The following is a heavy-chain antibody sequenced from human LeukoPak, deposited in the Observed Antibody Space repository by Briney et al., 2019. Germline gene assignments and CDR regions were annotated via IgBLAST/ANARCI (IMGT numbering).Heavy chain of an antibody. CDR1: GGSIISYY. CDR3: AKRQGPNSGSYDYFDP. V-gene: IGHV4-4*09. Sequence: SETLSLTCTVSGGSIISYYWSWIRQPRGQGLEWIAYIHSSGYTNYNPSLKSRVTISADTSKNQFSLKVTSVTAADTAVYYCAKRQGPNSGSYDYFDPWGQGTLVTVSS. J-gene: IGHJ5*02. CDR2: IHSSGYT. D-gene: IGHD1-26*01.